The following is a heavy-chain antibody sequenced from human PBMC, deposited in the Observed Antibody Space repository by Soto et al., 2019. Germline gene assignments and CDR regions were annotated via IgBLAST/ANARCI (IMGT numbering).Heavy chain of an antibody. V-gene: IGHV3-30*18. CDR1: GFTFSAYG. D-gene: IGHD6-6*01. Sequence: GGSLRLSCAASGFTFSAYGMHWVRQAPGKGLEWVAVMSHDGSNKYYADSVKGRFSISRDNPKNTLNLQMNSRRAEHTAVYYCAKGSSSVYYYYYGIDVWGQGTTVTVSS. CDR3: AKGSSSVYYYYYGIDV. J-gene: IGHJ6*02. CDR2: MSHDGSNK.